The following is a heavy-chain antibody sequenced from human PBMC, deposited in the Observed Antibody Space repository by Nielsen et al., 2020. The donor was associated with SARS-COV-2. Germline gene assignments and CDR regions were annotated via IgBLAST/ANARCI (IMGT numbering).Heavy chain of an antibody. J-gene: IGHJ6*02. CDR2: IIPIFGTA. Sequence: SVKVSCKASGGTFSSYAISWVRQAPGQGLEWMGGIIPIFGTANYAQKFQGRATITADESTSTAYMELSSLRSEDTAVYYCASGGSHDYSTKQHYYYGMDVWGQGTTVTVSS. D-gene: IGHD4-11*01. CDR3: ASGGSHDYSTKQHYYYGMDV. V-gene: IGHV1-69*13. CDR1: GGTFSSYA.